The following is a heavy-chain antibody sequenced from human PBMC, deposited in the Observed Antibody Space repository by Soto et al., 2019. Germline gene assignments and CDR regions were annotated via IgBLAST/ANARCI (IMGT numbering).Heavy chain of an antibody. CDR3: ARQGRWVDQAIDY. CDR2: IYYSGST. CDR1: GGSISSSSYY. Sequence: QLQLQESGPGLVKPSETLSLTCTVSGGSISSSSYYWGWIRQPPGKGLEWIGSIYYSGSTYYNPSLKSRVTISVDTSKNQFSLKLSSVTAADTAVYYCARQGRWVDQAIDYWGQGTLVTVSS. V-gene: IGHV4-39*01. J-gene: IGHJ4*02. D-gene: IGHD1-26*01.